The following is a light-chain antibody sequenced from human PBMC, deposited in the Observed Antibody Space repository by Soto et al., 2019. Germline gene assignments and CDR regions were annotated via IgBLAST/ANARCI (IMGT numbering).Light chain of an antibody. Sequence: QSALTQPRSVSGSPGQSVTISCTGTSIEVGGYNYVSWDQQHPGKAPKLMIYDVSKRPSGVPDRFSGSKSGNTASLTISGLQAEDEADYYCCSYAGSYTHVVFGGGTKVTVL. CDR2: DVS. V-gene: IGLV2-11*01. J-gene: IGLJ2*01. CDR3: CSYAGSYTHVV. CDR1: SIEVGGYNY.